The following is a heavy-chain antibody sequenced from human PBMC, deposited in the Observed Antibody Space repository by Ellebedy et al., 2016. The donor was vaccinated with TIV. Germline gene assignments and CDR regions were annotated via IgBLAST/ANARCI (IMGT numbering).Heavy chain of an antibody. V-gene: IGHV4-59*01. J-gene: IGHJ3*02. CDR3: ARLVNDAFDI. D-gene: IGHD6-6*01. CDR1: GGSISSYY. CDR2: IYYSGST. Sequence: MPSETLSLTCTVSGGSISSYYWSRIRQPPGKGLEWIGYIYYSGSTNYNPSLKSRVTISVDTSKNQFSLKLSSVTAADTAVYYCARLVNDAFDIWGQGTMVTVSS.